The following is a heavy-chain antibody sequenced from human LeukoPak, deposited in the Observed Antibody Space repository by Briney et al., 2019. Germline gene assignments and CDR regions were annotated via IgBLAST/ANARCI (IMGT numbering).Heavy chain of an antibody. V-gene: IGHV4-34*01. Sequence: SETLSLTCAVFGGSFTSYYWSWIRQPPGKGLEWIGEISHTGHTNYNPSLKSRVTMSVETSKNQLSLILSSVTAADTAVYYCARGPYSSDAGYWGQGTLVTVSS. D-gene: IGHD6-25*01. CDR1: GGSFTSYY. J-gene: IGHJ4*02. CDR2: ISHTGHT. CDR3: ARGPYSSDAGY.